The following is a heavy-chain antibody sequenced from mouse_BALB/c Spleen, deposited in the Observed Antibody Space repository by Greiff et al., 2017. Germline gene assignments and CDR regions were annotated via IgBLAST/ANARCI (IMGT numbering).Heavy chain of an antibody. Sequence: EVQVVESGGGLVQPGGSRKLSCAASGFTFSSFGMHWVRQAPEKGLEWVAYISSGSSTIYYADTVKGRFTISRDNPKNTLFLQMTSLRSEDTAMYYCARQAYYRYDGYAMDYWGQGTSVTVSS. D-gene: IGHD2-14*01. V-gene: IGHV5-17*02. CDR2: ISSGSSTI. CDR3: ARQAYYRYDGYAMDY. CDR1: GFTFSSFG. J-gene: IGHJ4*01.